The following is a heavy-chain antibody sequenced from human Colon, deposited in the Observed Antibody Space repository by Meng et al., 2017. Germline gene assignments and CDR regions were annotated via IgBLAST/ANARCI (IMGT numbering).Heavy chain of an antibody. CDR3: ARGRGTWHPFDI. CDR1: GGSISPFY. V-gene: IGHV4-59*01. D-gene: IGHD3-16*01. Sequence: ESLKISCTVSGGSISPFYWSWIRQTPGKGLEWIGYISYSGTSGHNPSLKSRVTMSVNTSKSQFFLGLTSVTVADMAIYYCARGRGTWHPFDIWGQGTMVTVSS. CDR2: ISYSGTS. J-gene: IGHJ3*02.